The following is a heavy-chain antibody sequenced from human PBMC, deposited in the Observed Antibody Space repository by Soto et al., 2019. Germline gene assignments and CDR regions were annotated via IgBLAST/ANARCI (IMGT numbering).Heavy chain of an antibody. Sequence: GGSLRLSCAASGFTFSSYGMHWVRQAPGKGLEWVAVIWYDGSNKYYADSVKGRFTISRDNSKNTLYLQMNSLRAEDTAVYYCASFYVVGATTGGYVFDYWGQGT. V-gene: IGHV3-33*01. J-gene: IGHJ4*02. D-gene: IGHD1-26*01. CDR1: GFTFSSYG. CDR2: IWYDGSNK. CDR3: ASFYVVGATTGGYVFDY.